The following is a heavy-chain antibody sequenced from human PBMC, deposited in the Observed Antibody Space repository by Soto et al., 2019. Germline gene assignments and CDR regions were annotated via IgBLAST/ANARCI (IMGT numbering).Heavy chain of an antibody. CDR1: GFSLTTSGVG. V-gene: IGHV2-5*02. J-gene: IGHJ4*02. CDR2: IYWGGDK. D-gene: IGHD3-3*01. CDR3: AHRVLRTVFGLVTTTAIYFDF. Sequence: QITLNESGPTQVKPRQTLTLTCTFSGFSLTTSGVGVGWIRQSPGKAPEWLALIYWGGDKRYSPSLKSRLTITKDTSKNQVVLTMADLDPADTATYYCAHRVLRTVFGLVTTTAIYFDFWGQGTPVAVSS.